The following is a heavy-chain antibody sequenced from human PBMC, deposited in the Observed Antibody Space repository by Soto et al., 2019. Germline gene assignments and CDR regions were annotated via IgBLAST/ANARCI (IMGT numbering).Heavy chain of an antibody. CDR1: GGSISSSY. V-gene: IGHV4-59*08. CDR3: AGYSSSWWQIHSDY. D-gene: IGHD6-13*01. J-gene: IGHJ4*02. Sequence: QVQLQESGPGLVKPSETLYLTCTVSGGSISSSYWSWIRQPPGKGLEWIGNIYSSGSTNYNPSLKSRVTISVDTSKNQFSLKLSSVTAADTAVYYFAGYSSSWWQIHSDYWGQGALVTVSS. CDR2: IYSSGST.